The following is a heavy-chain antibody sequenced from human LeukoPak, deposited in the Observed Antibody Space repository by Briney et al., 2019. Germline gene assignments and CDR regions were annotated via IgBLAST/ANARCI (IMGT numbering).Heavy chain of an antibody. V-gene: IGHV4-38-2*02. CDR2: IYHSGST. Sequence: SETLSLTCTVSGYSISSGYYWGWIRQPPGKGLEWIGSIYHSGSTYYNPSLKSRVTISVDTSKNQFSLKLSSVTAADTAVYYCARDSGQSFAFDIWGQGTMVTVSS. CDR3: ARDSGQSFAFDI. J-gene: IGHJ3*02. CDR1: GYSISSGYY. D-gene: IGHD3-16*02.